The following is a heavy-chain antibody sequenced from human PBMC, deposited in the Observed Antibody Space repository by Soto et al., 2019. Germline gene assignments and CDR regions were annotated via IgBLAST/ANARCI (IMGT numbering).Heavy chain of an antibody. Sequence: QVQLQESGPGLVKPSETLSLTCTVSGGSISSYYWSWIRQPPGKGLEWIGYIYYSWSTNYNPSLKSRVNISVDTSNNQFSLKLSSVTAADTAVYYCARCYGSCFDYWGQGTLVTVSS. CDR1: GGSISSYY. CDR3: ARCYGSCFDY. V-gene: IGHV4-59*08. CDR2: IYYSWST. D-gene: IGHD2-2*01. J-gene: IGHJ4*02.